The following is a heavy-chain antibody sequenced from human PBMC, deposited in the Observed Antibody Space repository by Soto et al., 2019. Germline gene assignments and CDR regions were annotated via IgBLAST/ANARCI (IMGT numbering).Heavy chain of an antibody. J-gene: IGHJ6*02. CDR2: TYYSGST. D-gene: IGHD3-16*02. CDR1: GGSISSGGYY. CDR3: ARVSLSHALDV. V-gene: IGHV4-31*03. Sequence: QVQLQESGPGLVKPSQTLSLTCTVSGGSISSGGYYWSWIPQHPGKGLEGIGYTYYSGSTYYNPSLKSRVTISVDTSKNQFSLKLSSVTAADTAVYYCARVSLSHALDVWGQGTTVTVSS.